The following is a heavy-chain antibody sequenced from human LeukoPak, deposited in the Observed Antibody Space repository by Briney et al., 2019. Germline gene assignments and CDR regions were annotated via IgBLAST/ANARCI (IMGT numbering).Heavy chain of an antibody. CDR2: ISGSGDTT. CDR1: GFTFSNYA. V-gene: IGHV3-23*01. Sequence: GGSLRLSCAVSGFTFSNYAISWVRQAPGKGLEWVSSISGSGDTTYYADPVKGRFTISRDNSKNTLYLQMNSLRAEDTAVYYCAKDRTRQAYWGQGTLVTVSS. CDR3: AKDRTRQAY. J-gene: IGHJ4*02. D-gene: IGHD3-3*01.